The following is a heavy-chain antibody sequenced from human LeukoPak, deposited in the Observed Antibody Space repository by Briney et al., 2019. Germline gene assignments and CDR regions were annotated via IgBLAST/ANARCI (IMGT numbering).Heavy chain of an antibody. CDR1: GASISGYY. CDR3: ARGGYTYGHDY. Sequence: SETLSLTCTVSGASISGYYWTWIRQPPGKGLEWIGCIYCTGSTNYNPSLKSRVTISVDTSKKQFSLKLGSVTAVDTAVYYCARGGYTYGHDYWGQGTLVTVSS. J-gene: IGHJ4*02. V-gene: IGHV4-59*01. CDR2: IYCTGST. D-gene: IGHD5-18*01.